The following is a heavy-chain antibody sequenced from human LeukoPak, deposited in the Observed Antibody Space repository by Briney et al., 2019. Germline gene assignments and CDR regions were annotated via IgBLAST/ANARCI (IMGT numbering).Heavy chain of an antibody. CDR2: TSSSSSYI. CDR3: ARDLTYYDSSGYPISGI. D-gene: IGHD3-22*01. Sequence: RGSLRLSCAASGFTFSSYSMNWVRQAPGKGLEWVSSTSSSSSYIYYADSVKSRFTISRDNAKNSLYLQMNSLRAEDTAVYYCARDLTYYDSSGYPISGIWGQGTMVTVSS. J-gene: IGHJ3*02. V-gene: IGHV3-21*01. CDR1: GFTFSSYS.